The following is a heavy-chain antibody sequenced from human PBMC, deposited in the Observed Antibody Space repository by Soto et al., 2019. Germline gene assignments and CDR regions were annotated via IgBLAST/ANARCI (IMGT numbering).Heavy chain of an antibody. CDR3: ARDLQGTTVTTDDY. D-gene: IGHD4-17*01. Sequence: ASVKVSCKXSGYTFTSYAMHWVRQAPGQRLEWMGWINAGNGNTKYSQKFQGRVTITRDTSASTAYMELSSLRSEDTAVYYCARDLQGTTVTTDDYWGQGTLVTVS. V-gene: IGHV1-3*01. CDR2: INAGNGNT. J-gene: IGHJ4*02. CDR1: GYTFTSYA.